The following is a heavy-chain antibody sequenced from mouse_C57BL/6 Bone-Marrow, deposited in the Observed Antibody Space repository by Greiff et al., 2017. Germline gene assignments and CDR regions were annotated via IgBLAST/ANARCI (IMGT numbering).Heavy chain of an antibody. D-gene: IGHD1-1*01. J-gene: IGHJ1*03. V-gene: IGHV1-76*01. Sequence: VKLQESGAELVRPGASVKLSCTASGYTFNDYYINWVNQRPGKGLEWIARIYPGSGNTYYNEKFKGKATMTAEKSSSTAYIQLSSRTSEYAAVYLCARRYGSSLHWYFDVWGTGTTVTVSS. CDR1: GYTFNDYY. CDR2: IYPGSGNT. CDR3: ARRYGSSLHWYFDV.